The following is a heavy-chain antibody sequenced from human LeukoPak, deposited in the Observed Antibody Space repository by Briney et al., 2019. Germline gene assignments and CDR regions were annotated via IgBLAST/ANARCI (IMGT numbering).Heavy chain of an antibody. CDR3: ARDSKEWLAPYYYYYYGMDV. D-gene: IGHD6-19*01. CDR1: GFTFSDYY. CDR2: ISSSSSYT. Sequence: KSGGSLRLSCAASGFTFSDYYMSWIRQAPGKGLEWVSYISSSSSYTNYADSVKGRFTISRDNAKNSLYLQMNSLRAEDTAVYYCARDSKEWLAPYYYYYYGMDVWGQGTTVTVSS. V-gene: IGHV3-11*06. J-gene: IGHJ6*02.